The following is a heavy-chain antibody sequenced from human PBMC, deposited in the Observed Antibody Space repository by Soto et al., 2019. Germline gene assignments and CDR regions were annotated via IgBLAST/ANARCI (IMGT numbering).Heavy chain of an antibody. CDR1: GFTFSKYA. D-gene: IGHD2-2*01. J-gene: IGHJ6*03. CDR3: ARDTHYVDCRNTSCYQDNYFYYMDV. CDR2: ISSNGNST. V-gene: IGHV3-64*02. Sequence: GGSLRLSCAASGFTFSKYAMHWVRQAPGKGLEYVSGISSNGNSTYCAESVKGRFTISRDNSMNTLFLQMGSLRTEDMAVYYCARDTHYVDCRNTSCYQDNYFYYMDVWGKGTTVTVSS.